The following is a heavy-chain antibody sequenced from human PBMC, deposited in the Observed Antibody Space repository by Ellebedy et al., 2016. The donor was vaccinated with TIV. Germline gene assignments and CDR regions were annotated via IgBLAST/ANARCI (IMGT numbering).Heavy chain of an antibody. CDR3: ARVGEVAATPCSY. CDR2: IYPGDSDT. V-gene: IGHV5-51*01. Sequence: GESLKTSCKGSGYSFTTYWIGWVRQMSGKDLEWMGIIYPGDSDTRYSPSFQGQVTILADKSISTAYLQWSSLKASDTAMYYCARVGEVAATPCSYWGQGTLVTVSS. D-gene: IGHD2-15*01. CDR1: GYSFTTYW. J-gene: IGHJ4*02.